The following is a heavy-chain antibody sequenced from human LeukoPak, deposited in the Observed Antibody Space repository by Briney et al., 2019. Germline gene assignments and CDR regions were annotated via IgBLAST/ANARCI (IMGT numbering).Heavy chain of an antibody. V-gene: IGHV4-59*12. D-gene: IGHD2-2*01. CDR1: GGSISSYY. J-gene: IGHJ5*02. Sequence: SETLSLTCTVSGGSISSYYWSWIRQPPGKGLEWIGYIYYSGSTNYNPSLKSRVTISVDTSRNQFSLKLSSVTAADTAVYYCARLSDCSSTSCNRRDWFDPRGQGTLVTVSS. CDR3: ARLSDCSSTSCNRRDWFDP. CDR2: IYYSGST.